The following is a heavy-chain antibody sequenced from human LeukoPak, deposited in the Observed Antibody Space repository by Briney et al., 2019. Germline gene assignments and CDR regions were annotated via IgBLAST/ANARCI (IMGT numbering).Heavy chain of an antibody. D-gene: IGHD1-26*01. V-gene: IGHV3-7*01. CDR1: GFTFSSYS. CDR2: IKQDGSEK. J-gene: IGHJ4*02. Sequence: GGSLRLSCAASGFTFSSYSMNWVRQAPGKGLEWVASIKQDGSEKTYVDSVKGRFTISRDNPKNSMYLQMNSLRVEDTAVYYCARDRRGRSDYWGQGTLVTVSS. CDR3: ARDRRGRSDY.